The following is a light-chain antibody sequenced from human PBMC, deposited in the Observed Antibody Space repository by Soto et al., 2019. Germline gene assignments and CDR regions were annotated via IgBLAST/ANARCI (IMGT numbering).Light chain of an antibody. CDR3: QQSFNTPRT. CDR2: AAS. J-gene: IGKJ2*02. V-gene: IGKV1-39*01. CDR1: QRISRY. Sequence: DIQMTQSPSSLSASVGARVTITYRASQRISRYLNWYQQKPGKAPNLLISAASTLQSGVPSRFSGSGFDSDFTLTITSLQPEDVATYYCQQSFNTPRTFGQGTKVEIK.